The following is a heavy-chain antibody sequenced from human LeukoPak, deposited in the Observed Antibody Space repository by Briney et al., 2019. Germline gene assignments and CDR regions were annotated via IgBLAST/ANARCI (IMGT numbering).Heavy chain of an antibody. CDR3: AREAVAYYYYGMDV. J-gene: IGHJ6*02. V-gene: IGHV3-53*01. D-gene: IGHD6-19*01. Sequence: GGSLRLSCAASGFTVSSNYMSWVRQAPGKGLEWVSVIYSGGSTYYADSVKGRFTISRDNSKNTLYLQMNSLRAEDTAVYYCAREAVAYYYYGMDVWGQGTTVTVSS. CDR2: IYSGGST. CDR1: GFTVSSNY.